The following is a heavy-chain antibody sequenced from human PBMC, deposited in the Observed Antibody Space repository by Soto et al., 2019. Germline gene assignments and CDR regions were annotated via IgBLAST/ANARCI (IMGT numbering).Heavy chain of an antibody. CDR1: GGSISSYY. Sequence: PSETLSLTCTVSGGSISSYYWSWIRQPPGKGLEWIGYIYYSGSTTDNPSLKSRVTISVDTSTNQFSLKLSSVTAADTAVYYCARARSGSYYPTPFYYYYGMDVWGQGTTVTVSS. D-gene: IGHD3-10*01. CDR3: ARARSGSYYPTPFYYYYGMDV. J-gene: IGHJ6*02. V-gene: IGHV4-59*01. CDR2: IYYSGST.